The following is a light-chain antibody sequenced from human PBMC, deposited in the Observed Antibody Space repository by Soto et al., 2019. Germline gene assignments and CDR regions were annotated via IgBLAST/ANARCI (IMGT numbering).Light chain of an antibody. CDR1: QSISSW. CDR3: QQYNSYSRT. V-gene: IGKV1-5*03. Sequence: DIQMTQSPSTLSASVGDRVTITCRASQSISSWLAWYQQKPGKAPKLLIYKAASLESGVPSTLSGSGSGTEFTLTISSLQPDDFATYYCQQYNSYSRTFGQGTKVEIK. J-gene: IGKJ1*01. CDR2: KAA.